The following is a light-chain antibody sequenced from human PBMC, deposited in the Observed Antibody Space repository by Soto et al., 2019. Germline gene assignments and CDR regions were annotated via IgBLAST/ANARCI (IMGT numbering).Light chain of an antibody. Sequence: DIQMTQSPSTLSASVGDRVTITCRASQSISSRLAWYQQKPGKAPKLLIYKASSLESGVPSRFSGSGSGTEFTLTISSLQPDDFATYYCQQYNSYSRVYTFGQGTKLEIK. CDR2: KAS. CDR1: QSISSR. J-gene: IGKJ2*01. V-gene: IGKV1-5*03. CDR3: QQYNSYSRVYT.